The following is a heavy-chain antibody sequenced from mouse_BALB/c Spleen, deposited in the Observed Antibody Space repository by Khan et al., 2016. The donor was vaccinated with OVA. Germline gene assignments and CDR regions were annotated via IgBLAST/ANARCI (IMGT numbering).Heavy chain of an antibody. Sequence: QIQLVQSGPELKKPGETVKISCKASGYTFTNYGMNWVKQAPGKGLKWMGGINTYTGKATYADDFKGRSTFSLETSASTAYLQINNLKNEDSATYFRAKVGVNGTMDYWGQGTLVTVSA. J-gene: IGHJ4*01. D-gene: IGHD1-1*01. CDR3: AKVGVNGTMDY. V-gene: IGHV9-3-1*01. CDR2: INTYTGKA. CDR1: GYTFTNYG.